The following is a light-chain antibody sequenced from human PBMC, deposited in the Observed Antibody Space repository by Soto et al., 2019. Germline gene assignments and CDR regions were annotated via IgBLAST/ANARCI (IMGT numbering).Light chain of an antibody. V-gene: IGKV1-5*03. CDR1: QSIITW. J-gene: IGKJ1*01. CDR3: KQYNSYRE. CDR2: KAS. Sequence: DIQMTHSPSTLSASVLDTVTITFRSSQSIITWLAWHQQKPGRAPKLLISKASTLESGVPSRFSGSGSGRDFSLTISGLQPDDSATYYCKQYNSYREFGQGTKVDIK.